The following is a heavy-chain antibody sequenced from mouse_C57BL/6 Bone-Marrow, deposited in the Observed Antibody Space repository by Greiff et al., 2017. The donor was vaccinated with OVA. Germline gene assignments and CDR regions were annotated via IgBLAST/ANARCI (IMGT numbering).Heavy chain of an antibody. CDR2: IYPGSGNT. CDR3: ARSYYYGSSPWFAY. Sequence: VQLQQSGAELVRPGASVKLSCKASGYTFTDYYINWVKQRPGQGLEWIARIYPGSGNTYYNEKFKGKATLTAEKSSSTAYMQLSSLTSEDSAVYFCARSYYYGSSPWFAYWGQGTLVTVSA. CDR1: GYTFTDYY. J-gene: IGHJ3*01. D-gene: IGHD1-1*01. V-gene: IGHV1-76*01.